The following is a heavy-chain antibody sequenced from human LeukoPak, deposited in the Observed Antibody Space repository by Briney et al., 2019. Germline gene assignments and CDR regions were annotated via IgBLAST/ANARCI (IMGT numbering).Heavy chain of an antibody. CDR3: PVYPSVAFDI. CDR2: INPNSGGT. Sequence: VASVKVSCKASGYTFTGYYMHWVRQAPGQGLEWMGRINPNSGGTNYAQKFQGRVTVTRVTSISTAYMELSRLRSDDTAVYYCPVYPSVAFDIWAKGQWSPSLQ. D-gene: IGHD3-16*01. V-gene: IGHV1-2*06. J-gene: IGHJ3*02. CDR1: GYTFTGYY.